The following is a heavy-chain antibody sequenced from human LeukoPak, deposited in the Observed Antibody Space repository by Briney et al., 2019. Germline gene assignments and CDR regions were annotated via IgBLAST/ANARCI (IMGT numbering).Heavy chain of an antibody. D-gene: IGHD3-22*01. J-gene: IGHJ4*02. CDR1: GFTFDDYA. V-gene: IGHV3-9*01. Sequence: GGSLRPSCAASGFTFDDYAMHWVRQAPGKGLEWVSGISWNSGSIGYADSVKGRFTVSRDNAKNSLYLQMNSLRAEDTALYYCAKGREWSSGLITSPFDYWGQGTLVTVSS. CDR2: ISWNSGSI. CDR3: AKGREWSSGLITSPFDY.